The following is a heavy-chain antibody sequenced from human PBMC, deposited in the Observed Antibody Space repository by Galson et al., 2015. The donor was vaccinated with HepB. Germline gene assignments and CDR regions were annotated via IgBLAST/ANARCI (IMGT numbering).Heavy chain of an antibody. CDR2: IIPIFGTA. V-gene: IGHV1-69*13. CDR1: GGTFSSYA. D-gene: IGHD2-2*01. Sequence: SVKVSCKASGGTFSSYAISWVRQAPGQGLEWMGGIIPIFGTANYAQKFQGRVTITADESTSTAYMELSSLRSEDTAVYYCARDRGIVVVPAAFYYFDYWGQGTLVTVSS. J-gene: IGHJ4*02. CDR3: ARDRGIVVVPAAFYYFDY.